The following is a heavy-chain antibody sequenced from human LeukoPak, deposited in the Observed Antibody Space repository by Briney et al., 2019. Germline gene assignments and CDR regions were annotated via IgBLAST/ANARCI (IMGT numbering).Heavy chain of an antibody. J-gene: IGHJ1*01. CDR2: IHSDGST. Sequence: GGSLRLSCAASGFTVSSNYMSWVRQAPGKGLEWVSVIHSDGSTSYADSVKGRFTISRDNSKNTLYLQMNSLRAEDTAVCYCARVGNYYGSGSQKYFQHWGQGTLVTVSS. V-gene: IGHV3-53*01. D-gene: IGHD3-10*01. CDR1: GFTVSSNY. CDR3: ARVGNYYGSGSQKYFQH.